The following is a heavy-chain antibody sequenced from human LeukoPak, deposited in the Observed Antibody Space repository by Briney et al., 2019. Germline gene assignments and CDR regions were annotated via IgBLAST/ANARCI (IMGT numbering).Heavy chain of an antibody. V-gene: IGHV3-53*01. D-gene: IGHD2-2*01. CDR3: ARDRALPATGYYFDY. J-gene: IGHJ4*02. CDR1: GFTFSSSY. CDR2: IYSGGST. Sequence: GGSLRLSCAASGFTFSSSYMSWVRQPPGKGLEWVSSIYSGGSTYYADSVKGRFTISRDNSKNTMFIQMTSLRVEDTAVYYCARDRALPATGYYFDYWGQGTLVPVSS.